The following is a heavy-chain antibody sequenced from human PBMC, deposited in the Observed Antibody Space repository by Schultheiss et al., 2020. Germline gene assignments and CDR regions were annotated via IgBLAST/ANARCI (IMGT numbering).Heavy chain of an antibody. CDR3: ARVEYIRAYYYYGMDV. D-gene: IGHD6-6*01. CDR2: ISSSSSYI. CDR1: GFTFSSYS. J-gene: IGHJ6*04. Sequence: GGSLRLSCAASGFTFSSYSMNWVRQAPGKGLEWVSSISSSSSYIYYADSVKGRVTISRDNAKTSLYLQMNSLRAEDTAVYYCARVEYIRAYYYYGMDVYCEGATVTVSS. V-gene: IGHV3-21*01.